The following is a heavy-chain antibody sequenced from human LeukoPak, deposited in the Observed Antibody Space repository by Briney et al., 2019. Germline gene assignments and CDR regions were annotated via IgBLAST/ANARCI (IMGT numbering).Heavy chain of an antibody. Sequence: GGSLRLSCAASRFTFSSYAMHWLRQAPGKGLEWVAVVSYDGNNKYYADSVKGRFTLSRDTSKNTLYLQMNSLRAEDTAVYYCARDRHTTMDNFCDYWGQGTLVTVSS. CDR3: ARDRHTTMDNFCDY. D-gene: IGHD5-18*01. CDR1: RFTFSSYA. V-gene: IGHV3-30-3*01. J-gene: IGHJ4*02. CDR2: VSYDGNNK.